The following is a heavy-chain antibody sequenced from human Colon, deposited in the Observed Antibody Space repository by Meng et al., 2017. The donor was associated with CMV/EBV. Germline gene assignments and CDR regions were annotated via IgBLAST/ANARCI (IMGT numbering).Heavy chain of an antibody. Sequence: SGASISSGGYYWNWIRQRPGKGLEWIGYIYDNENTFYTPSLKSRITMSVDSSQNHFSLWLTSVTAADTAVYYCARAPVVVATRVLDIWGQGTMVTVSS. V-gene: IGHV4-31*02. CDR2: IYDNENT. D-gene: IGHD2-21*01. J-gene: IGHJ3*02. CDR1: GASISSGGYY. CDR3: ARAPVVVATRVLDI.